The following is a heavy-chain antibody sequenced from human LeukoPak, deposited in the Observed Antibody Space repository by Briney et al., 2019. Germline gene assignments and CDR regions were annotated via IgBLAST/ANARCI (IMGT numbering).Heavy chain of an antibody. D-gene: IGHD6-13*01. CDR3: ARGASSSSWEYYYYYYYMDV. CDR1: GGSISSYY. V-gene: IGHV4-59*01. Sequence: SETLSLTCTVSGGSISSYYWSWIRQPPGKGLEWIGYIYYSGSTNYNPSLRSRVTISVDTSKNQFSLKLSSVTAADTAVYYCARGASSSSWEYYYYYYYMDVWGKGTTVTISS. CDR2: IYYSGST. J-gene: IGHJ6*03.